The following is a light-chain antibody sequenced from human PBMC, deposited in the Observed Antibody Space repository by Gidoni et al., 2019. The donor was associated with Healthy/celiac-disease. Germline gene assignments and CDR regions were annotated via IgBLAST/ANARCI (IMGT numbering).Light chain of an antibody. CDR2: YAS. CDR1: PDISNY. J-gene: IGKJ4*01. V-gene: IGKV1-33*01. Sequence: SASVGDRVTITCLASPDISNYLNWYQQKPGKAPKLLIYYASTLETGVPARFSGRGSGTDFTFTISSLQPEDIATYYCQQYDNLPITFGGGTKVEIK. CDR3: QQYDNLPIT.